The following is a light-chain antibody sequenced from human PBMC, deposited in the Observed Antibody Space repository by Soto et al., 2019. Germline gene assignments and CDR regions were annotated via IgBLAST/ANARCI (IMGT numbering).Light chain of an antibody. V-gene: IGKV4-1*01. J-gene: IGKJ2*01. CDR2: WAS. Sequence: IVMTQSPDSLAVSLGERATINCKSSQSVLYSSNNKNYLAWYRQKPGQPPKLLIYWASFRESGVPDRISGSGSGTDFTLTISSLQAEDVAVYYCQQYYSTPPYTFGQGTKLEIK. CDR1: QSVLYSSNNKNY. CDR3: QQYYSTPPYT.